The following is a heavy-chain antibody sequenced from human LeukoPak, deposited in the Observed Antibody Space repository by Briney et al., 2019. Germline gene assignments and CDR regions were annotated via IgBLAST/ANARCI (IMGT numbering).Heavy chain of an antibody. CDR1: GYTFTSYG. D-gene: IGHD6-19*01. V-gene: IGHV1-2*02. CDR2: INPNSGGT. Sequence: GASVKVSCKASGYTFTSYGISWVRQAPGQGLEWMGWINPNSGGTNYAQKFQGRVTMTRDTSISTAYMELSRLRSDDTAVYYCARDFGSGWYYNVWGQGTLVTVSS. CDR3: ARDFGSGWYYNV. J-gene: IGHJ4*02.